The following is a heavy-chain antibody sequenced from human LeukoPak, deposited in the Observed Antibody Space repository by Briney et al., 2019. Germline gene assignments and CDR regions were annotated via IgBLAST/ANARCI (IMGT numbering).Heavy chain of an antibody. CDR3: ARVANTIFGVASARLSY. D-gene: IGHD3-3*01. Sequence: ASVKVSCKASGYTFTGYYMHWVRQAPGQGLEWMGWINPNSGGTNYAQKFQGRVTMTRDTSISTAYMELSRLRSDDTAVYYCARVANTIFGVASARLSYWGQGTLVTVSS. CDR1: GYTFTGYY. CDR2: INPNSGGT. V-gene: IGHV1-2*02. J-gene: IGHJ4*02.